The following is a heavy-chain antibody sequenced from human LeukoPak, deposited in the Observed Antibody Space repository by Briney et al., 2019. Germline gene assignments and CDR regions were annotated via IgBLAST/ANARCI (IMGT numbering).Heavy chain of an antibody. CDR2: ISTSSNYI. CDR3: ARDSTVYDSSGDAFDI. J-gene: IGHJ3*02. V-gene: IGHV3-21*01. D-gene: IGHD3-22*01. CDR1: GFTFNSYS. Sequence: GGSLRLSCAASGFTFNSYSMNWVRQAPGKGLEWVSTISTSSNYIYYADSLKGRFTVSRDNAKSSLYLQMNSLSAEDTAVYYCARDSTVYDSSGDAFDIWGQGTMVTVSS.